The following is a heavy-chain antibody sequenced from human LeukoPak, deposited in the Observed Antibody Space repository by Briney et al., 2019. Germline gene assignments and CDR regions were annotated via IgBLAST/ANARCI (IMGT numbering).Heavy chain of an antibody. V-gene: IGHV3-11*01. Sequence: GGSLRLSCAASGFTFSDYYMSWIRQAPGKGLEWVSYISSSGSPIYYADSVKGRFTISRDNAKNSLYLQMNSLRAEDTAVYYCARDLRAAAGTRIDYWGQGTLVTVSS. CDR2: ISSSGSPI. D-gene: IGHD6-13*01. CDR1: GFTFSDYY. CDR3: ARDLRAAAGTRIDY. J-gene: IGHJ4*02.